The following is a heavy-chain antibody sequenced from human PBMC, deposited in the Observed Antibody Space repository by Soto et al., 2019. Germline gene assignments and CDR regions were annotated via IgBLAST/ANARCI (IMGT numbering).Heavy chain of an antibody. CDR1: GGSISSYY. V-gene: IGHV4-59*01. CDR2: IYYSGST. J-gene: IGHJ6*02. Sequence: QVQLQESGPGLVKPSETLSLTCTVSGGSISSYYWSWIRQPPGKGLEWIGYIYYSGSTNYNPSLKSRVTVSVAXXKXQXXLKLSSVTAADTAVYYCARSIYDFWSPNYCYGVDVWGQGTTVTVSS. CDR3: ARSIYDFWSPNYCYGVDV. D-gene: IGHD3-3*01.